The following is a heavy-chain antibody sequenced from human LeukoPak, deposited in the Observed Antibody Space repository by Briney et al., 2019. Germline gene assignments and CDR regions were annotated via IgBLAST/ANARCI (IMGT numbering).Heavy chain of an antibody. V-gene: IGHV3-21*01. CDR3: AKEGDYYGSGSYRDGFDI. CDR1: GFTFSSYN. J-gene: IGHJ3*02. CDR2: ISSSSGYI. D-gene: IGHD3-10*01. Sequence: PGGSLRLSCAASGFTFSSYNMNWVRQAPGKGLEWVSSISSSSGYIYYADSVMGRFTISRDSFKNTLYLQMNSLRPEDTAVYYCAKEGDYYGSGSYRDGFDIWGQGTRATVSS.